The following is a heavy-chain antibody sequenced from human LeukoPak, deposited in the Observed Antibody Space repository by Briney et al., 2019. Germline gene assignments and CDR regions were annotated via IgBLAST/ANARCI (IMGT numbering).Heavy chain of an antibody. Sequence: GGSLRLSCAASGFTFSSYDMLWVRQATGKGLEWVSAVGTAGDTYYPGSVKGRFTISRENAKNSLYLQMNSLRAGDTAVYYCARRLPRGHDRKGRNDAFDIWGQGTMVTVSS. CDR3: ARRLPRGHDRKGRNDAFDI. V-gene: IGHV3-13*01. CDR2: VGTAGDT. J-gene: IGHJ3*02. D-gene: IGHD1-14*01. CDR1: GFTFSSYD.